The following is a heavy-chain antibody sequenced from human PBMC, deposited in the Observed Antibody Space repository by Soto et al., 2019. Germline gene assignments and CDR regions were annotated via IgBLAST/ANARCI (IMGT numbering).Heavy chain of an antibody. CDR3: ARGFGHTSSWYFDL. V-gene: IGHV4-4*02. CDR1: GGSITSNNW. Sequence: QVQLQESGPGLVKPSGTLSLTCAVSGGSITSNNWWSWVRQPPGKGLERIGEIYYSGNTNYNPSLRGRVSMSVDKSQNQFSLWLTSVTAADTAVYYCARGFGHTSSWYFDLWGQGILITVSS. CDR2: IYYSGNT. J-gene: IGHJ4*02. D-gene: IGHD6-13*01.